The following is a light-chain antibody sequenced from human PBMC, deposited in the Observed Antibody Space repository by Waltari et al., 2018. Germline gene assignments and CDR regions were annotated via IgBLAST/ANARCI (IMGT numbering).Light chain of an antibody. Sequence: QSVLPQPPSVSGTPGQRVTLSCSGSSSNIACNSVNWYQQVPGKAPKLLIYNYRQRPSGVSDRFSGTKSDSSASLAISGLRSEDEAHYYCATWDANLNGVVFGGGTKLTVL. CDR3: ATWDANLNGVV. J-gene: IGLJ2*01. CDR2: NYR. CDR1: SSNIACNS. V-gene: IGLV1-44*01.